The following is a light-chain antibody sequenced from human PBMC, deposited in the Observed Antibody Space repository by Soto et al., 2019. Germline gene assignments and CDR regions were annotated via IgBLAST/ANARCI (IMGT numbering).Light chain of an antibody. CDR2: TDN. J-gene: IGLJ1*01. V-gene: IGLV1-44*01. CDR1: SSNIGKNT. Sequence: QSVLAQPPSVSGTPGQRVTISCSGGSSNIGKNTVSWYQQLPGAAPKPLISTDNQRPSGVPDRFSGSKSGTSASLAISGLQSEDEADYYCAAWDNSLNGHVFGTGTKLTVL. CDR3: AAWDNSLNGHV.